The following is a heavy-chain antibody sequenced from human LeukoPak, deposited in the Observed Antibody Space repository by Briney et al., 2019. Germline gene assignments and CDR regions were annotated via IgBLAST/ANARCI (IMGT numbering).Heavy chain of an antibody. V-gene: IGHV4-59*08. D-gene: IGHD6-13*01. CDR1: GGSFSGYY. CDR2: IYYSGST. CDR3: ARQRDSSWYLG. J-gene: IGHJ3*01. Sequence: SETLSLTCAVYGGSFSGYYWSWIRQPPGKGLEWIGYIYYSGSTNYNPSLKSRVTISVDTSKNQFSLKLSSVTAADTAVYYCARQRDSSWYLGWGQGTMVTVSS.